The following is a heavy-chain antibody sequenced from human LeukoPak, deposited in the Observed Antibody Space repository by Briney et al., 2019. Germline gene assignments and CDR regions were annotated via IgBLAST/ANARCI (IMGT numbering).Heavy chain of an antibody. J-gene: IGHJ4*02. CDR1: GYTFTSQG. D-gene: IGHD3-10*01. CDR3: ARGLGAFDY. V-gene: IGHV1-18*01. Sequence: ASVKVSCKASGYTFTSQGISWVRQAPGQGFESMGWISAYNGKAEYAEKFQGRVTMSTDTSTSTAYLELTSLTSDDTAVYFCARGLGAFDYWGQGTLVTVSS. CDR2: ISAYNGKA.